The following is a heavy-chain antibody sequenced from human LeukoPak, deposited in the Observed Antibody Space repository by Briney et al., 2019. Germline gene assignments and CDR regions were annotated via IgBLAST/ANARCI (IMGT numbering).Heavy chain of an antibody. Sequence: PGGSLRLSCAASGFTFSNYAMNWVRQAPGKGLEWVSTISGSGGSTYYADSVKGRFTISRDNSKNTLYLQMDSLRAEDTAVYYCAKVHCCSTSCYTGRWRAESINYWGQGTLVTVSS. D-gene: IGHD2-2*02. CDR3: AKVHCCSTSCYTGRWRAESINY. CDR2: ISGSGGST. CDR1: GFTFSNYA. J-gene: IGHJ4*02. V-gene: IGHV3-23*01.